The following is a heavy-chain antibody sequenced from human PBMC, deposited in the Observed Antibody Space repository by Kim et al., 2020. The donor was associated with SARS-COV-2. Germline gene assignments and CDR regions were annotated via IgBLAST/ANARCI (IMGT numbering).Heavy chain of an antibody. V-gene: IGHV4-59*08. J-gene: IGHJ5*02. Sequence: TNYNPSLKSRVTISVDTSKNQFSLKLSSVTAADTAVYYCARRYGGAWFDPWGQGTLVTVSS. CDR3: ARRYGGAWFDP. CDR2: T. D-gene: IGHD5-18*01.